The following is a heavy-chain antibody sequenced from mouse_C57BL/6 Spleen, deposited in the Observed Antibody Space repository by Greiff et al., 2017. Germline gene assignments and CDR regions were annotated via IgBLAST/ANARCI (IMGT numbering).Heavy chain of an antibody. Sequence: VQLQQPGAELVKPGASVKMSCQASGYTFTSYWITWVKQRPGQGLEWIGDIYPGSGSTKYNEKFMSKATLTVDTSSSTAYMKLSSLASEVSAVYYCAFYGYDGVFADWGQGTLVTVSA. CDR2: IYPGSGST. D-gene: IGHD2-2*01. CDR1: GYTFTSYW. CDR3: AFYGYDGVFAD. V-gene: IGHV1-55*01. J-gene: IGHJ3*01.